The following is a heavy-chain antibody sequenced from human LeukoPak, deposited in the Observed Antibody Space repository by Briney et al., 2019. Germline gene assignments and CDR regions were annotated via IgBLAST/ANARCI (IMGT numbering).Heavy chain of an antibody. J-gene: IGHJ3*02. V-gene: IGHV5-10-1*01. Sequence: GESLKISCKGSGYSFTSYWISWVRQMPGTGLEWMGRIDPSYSYTNYSPSLQGHVTISADKSISTAYLQWSSLKASDTAMYYCARRALPPAYCGGDCFDAFDIWGQGTMVTVSS. CDR2: IDPSYSYT. D-gene: IGHD2-21*02. CDR1: GYSFTSYW. CDR3: ARRALPPAYCGGDCFDAFDI.